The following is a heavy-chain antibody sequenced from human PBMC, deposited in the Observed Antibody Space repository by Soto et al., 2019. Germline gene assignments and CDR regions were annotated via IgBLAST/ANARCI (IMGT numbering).Heavy chain of an antibody. D-gene: IGHD5-12*01. CDR1: GFTFSDHY. J-gene: IGHJ4*02. Sequence: EVQLAESGGGLVQPGGSLRLSCAASGFTFSDHYMDWVRQAPGKGLEWVGRSRDKVHSHTTEYAASVKGRFTISRGDSEHSLYLQMTSLKTEDTAVYYCARGVVSTGYFDYWGQGTLVTVSS. CDR2: SRDKVHSHTT. CDR3: ARGVVSTGYFDY. V-gene: IGHV3-72*01.